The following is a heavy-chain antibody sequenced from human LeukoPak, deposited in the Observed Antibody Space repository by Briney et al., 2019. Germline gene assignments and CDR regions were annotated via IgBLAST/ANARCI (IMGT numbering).Heavy chain of an antibody. CDR1: GGTFSSYA. CDR3: ARGSIVVVTAQRGYYYYMDV. V-gene: IGHV1-69*05. Sequence: SVKVSCKASGGTFSSYAISWVRQAPGQGLEWTGGIIPIFGTANYAQKFQGRVTITTDESTSTAYMELSSLRSEDTAVYYCARGSIVVVTAQRGYYYYMDVWGKGTTVTVSS. J-gene: IGHJ6*03. D-gene: IGHD2-21*02. CDR2: IIPIFGTA.